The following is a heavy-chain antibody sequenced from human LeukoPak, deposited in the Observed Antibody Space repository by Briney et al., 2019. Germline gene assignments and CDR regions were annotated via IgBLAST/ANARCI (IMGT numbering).Heavy chain of an antibody. CDR1: GFTVSSNY. J-gene: IGHJ4*02. D-gene: IGHD3-22*01. Sequence: GGSLRLSCAASGFTVSSNYMSWVRQAPGKALEWVSVIYSGGSTYYADSVKGRFTISRDNSKNTLYLQMNSLRAEDTAVYYCARALPDYYYDSSGYYQYYFDYWGQGTLVTVSS. CDR2: IYSGGST. V-gene: IGHV3-53*01. CDR3: ARALPDYYYDSSGYYQYYFDY.